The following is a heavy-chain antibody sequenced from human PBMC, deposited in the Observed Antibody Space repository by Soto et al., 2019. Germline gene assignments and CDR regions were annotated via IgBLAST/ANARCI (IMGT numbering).Heavy chain of an antibody. CDR1: GFSFISYG. D-gene: IGHD7-27*01. V-gene: IGHV1-18*01. CDR3: ARSWGYLDV. J-gene: IGHJ6*03. CDR2: ISGYKGKT. Sequence: ASVQVSCKASGFSFISYGVSWVRQAPGQGLEWMGWISGYKGKTTYAQKFQDRVTLTIDTATSTAFMEVRSLRYDDTAVYYCARSWGYLDVWGKGTTVTVSS.